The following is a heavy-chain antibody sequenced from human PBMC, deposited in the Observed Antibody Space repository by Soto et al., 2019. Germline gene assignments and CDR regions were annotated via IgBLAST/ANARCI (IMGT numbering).Heavy chain of an antibody. CDR1: GGTFSSYG. CDR2: STPRFGIA. V-gene: IGHV1-69*01. J-gene: IGHJ4*02. Sequence: QVQLVQSGPEVKKPGSTVTVSCTAPGGTFSSYGISWVRQAPGQGLEWMGGSTPRFGIADYAQKFQGRVTITADESTNTANMELSSLRSGDTAVYFCGRLAARRIDYWGQGTLVTVSS. D-gene: IGHD6-25*01. CDR3: GRLAARRIDY.